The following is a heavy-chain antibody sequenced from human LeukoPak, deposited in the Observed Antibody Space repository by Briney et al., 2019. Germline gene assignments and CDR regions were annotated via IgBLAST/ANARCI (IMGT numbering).Heavy chain of an antibody. CDR1: GFAFKTYS. V-gene: IGHV3-48*02. CDR2: ISSSSSTI. CDR3: GGDRGYYFDY. D-gene: IGHD2-2*01. Sequence: GGSLRLSCAASGFAFKTYSMNWVRQTPGKGLEWISFISSSSSTIYYADSVKGRFTISRDNAKDSLFLQMKSLRDEDTAVYYCGGDRGYYFDYWAQGTLVTASS. J-gene: IGHJ4*02.